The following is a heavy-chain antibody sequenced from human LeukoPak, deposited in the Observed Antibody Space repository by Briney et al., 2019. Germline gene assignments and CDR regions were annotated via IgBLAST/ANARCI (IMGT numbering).Heavy chain of an antibody. Sequence: GSLRLSCAASGFTFDDYAMHWVRQAPGKGLEWVSLISGDGGSTYYADSVKGRFTISRDNSKNSLYLQMNSLRTEDTALYYCAKDWGAYYDSSGFYSGDFDYWGQGTLVTVSS. J-gene: IGHJ4*02. CDR2: ISGDGGST. D-gene: IGHD3-22*01. V-gene: IGHV3-43*02. CDR3: AKDWGAYYDSSGFYSGDFDY. CDR1: GFTFDDYA.